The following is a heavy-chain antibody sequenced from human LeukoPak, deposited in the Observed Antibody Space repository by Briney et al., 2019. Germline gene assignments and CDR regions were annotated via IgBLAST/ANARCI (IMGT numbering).Heavy chain of an antibody. Sequence: GGSLRLSCAASGFTFSSYEMNWVRQAPGKGLEWVSYISSSGSTIYYADSVKGRFTISRDNAKNSLYLQMNSLRAEDTAVHYCAGRYIYGLFDYWGQGTLVTVSS. CDR2: ISSSGSTI. J-gene: IGHJ4*02. CDR3: AGRYIYGLFDY. V-gene: IGHV3-48*03. D-gene: IGHD5-18*01. CDR1: GFTFSSYE.